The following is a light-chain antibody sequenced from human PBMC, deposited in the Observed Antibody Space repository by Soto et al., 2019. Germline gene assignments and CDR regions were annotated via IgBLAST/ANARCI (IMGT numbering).Light chain of an antibody. Sequence: ELVLTQSPGTLSLSPGERATLSCRASQSVRSSYLAWYQQKPGQAPRLLIYGASSRATGIPDKFSGSGSGTDFTLTISRLEPEDFAVYYCQYYGSSPPFTFGPGTKVDIK. CDR3: QYYGSSPPFT. CDR2: GAS. V-gene: IGKV3-20*01. J-gene: IGKJ3*01. CDR1: QSVRSSY.